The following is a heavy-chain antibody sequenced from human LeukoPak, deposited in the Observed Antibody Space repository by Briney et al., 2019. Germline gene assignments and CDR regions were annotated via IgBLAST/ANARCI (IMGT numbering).Heavy chain of an antibody. Sequence: PGGSLRLSCAASGFTFSSYWMHWVRQAPGKGLVWVSRINSDGSSTSYADSVKGRFTISRDNAKNALYLQMNSLRAEDTALYYCAGLYCTGGVCYTEPYYYYYMDVWGKGTTVTVSS. CDR1: GFTFSSYW. CDR3: AGLYCTGGVCYTEPYYYYYMDV. V-gene: IGHV3-74*01. CDR2: INSDGSST. J-gene: IGHJ6*03. D-gene: IGHD2-8*02.